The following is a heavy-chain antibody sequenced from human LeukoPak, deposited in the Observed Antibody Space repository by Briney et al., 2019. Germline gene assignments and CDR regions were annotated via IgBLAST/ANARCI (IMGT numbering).Heavy chain of an antibody. Sequence: SVKVSCKASGGTLSRYAISWVRHDPGEGRVWVGGIIASFGTANYAQKFQGRVTISADESSGTAYMELSSLRSEDTAVYYCARVGTPRYCSSTSCYWKGWFDPWGQGTLVTVSS. V-gene: IGHV1-69*13. CDR2: IIASFGTA. D-gene: IGHD2-2*01. J-gene: IGHJ5*02. CDR3: ARVGTPRYCSSTSCYWKGWFDP. CDR1: GGTLSRYA.